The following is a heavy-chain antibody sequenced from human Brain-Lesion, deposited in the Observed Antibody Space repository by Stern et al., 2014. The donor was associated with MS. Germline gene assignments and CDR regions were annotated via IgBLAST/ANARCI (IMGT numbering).Heavy chain of an antibody. J-gene: IGHJ4*02. CDR1: GGSISSSNW. CDR3: ARFPASRPHVFDS. V-gene: IGHV4-4*02. D-gene: IGHD6-13*01. CDR2: SDHSGST. Sequence: VQLVESGPGLVKPSGTLSLTCAVSGGSISSSNWWSWVRQSPGKGLEWIGESDHSGSTIYNPSLKSRVTVSVDKSKHRFSRNLGSVPAADTAVYFCARFPASRPHVFDSWGQGTLVTVSS.